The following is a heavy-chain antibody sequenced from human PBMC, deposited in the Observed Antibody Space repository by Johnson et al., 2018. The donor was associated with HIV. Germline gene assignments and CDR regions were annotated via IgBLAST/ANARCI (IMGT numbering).Heavy chain of an antibody. V-gene: IGHV3-43D*03. J-gene: IGHJ3*02. CDR1: GFTFDDYA. CDR3: ANGHYYDSSGYHEAFDI. Sequence: VQVVESGGVVVQPGGSLRLSCAASGFTFDDYAMHWVRQAPGKGLEWVSLISWDGGSTYYADSVKGRFTISRDNSENSLYLQMNSLRAEDTALYYCANGHYYDSSGYHEAFDIWGQGTMVTVSS. CDR2: ISWDGGST. D-gene: IGHD3-22*01.